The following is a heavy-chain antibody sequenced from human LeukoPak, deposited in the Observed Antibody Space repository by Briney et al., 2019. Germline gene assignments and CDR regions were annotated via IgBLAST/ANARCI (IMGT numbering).Heavy chain of an antibody. Sequence: ASVKVSCKTSGFTFTTYSMHWVRQAPGERLEWMGWINAANGNTQYSQKFQGRVTITRDTSASTAYMELSSLRSEDTAVCYCVRGAPIRVAVAATFDPWGQGTLVTVPS. CDR2: INAANGNT. CDR3: VRGAPIRVAVAATFDP. CDR1: GFTFTTYS. V-gene: IGHV1-3*01. D-gene: IGHD6-19*01. J-gene: IGHJ5*02.